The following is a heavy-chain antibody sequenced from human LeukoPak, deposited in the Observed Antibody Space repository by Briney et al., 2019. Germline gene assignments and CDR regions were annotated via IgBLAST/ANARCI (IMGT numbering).Heavy chain of an antibody. V-gene: IGHV1-8*01. Sequence: RASVKVSYKASGYTFTSYDINWVRQATGQELEWMGWMNPNSGNTGYAQKFQGRVTMTRNTSISTAYMELSSLRSEDTAVYYCARRDDFWSGYVWFDPWGQGTLVTVSS. D-gene: IGHD3-3*01. CDR1: GYTFTSYD. CDR2: MNPNSGNT. J-gene: IGHJ5*02. CDR3: ARRDDFWSGYVWFDP.